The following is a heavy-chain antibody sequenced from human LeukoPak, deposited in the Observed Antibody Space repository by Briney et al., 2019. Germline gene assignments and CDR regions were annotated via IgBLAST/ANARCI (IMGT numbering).Heavy chain of an antibody. D-gene: IGHD5-24*01. Sequence: GGSLRLSCAVSGFTFSSYIMNWVRQAPGRGREGVTYFRSRRVPIYYADSVRALFPIPRDNAKNSLYLQMNSLRAEDTAVYFCARQGWLQLNFLDYWGRGTLVTVSS. CDR1: GFTFSSYI. J-gene: IGHJ4*02. CDR3: ARQGWLQLNFLDY. CDR2: FRSRRVPI. V-gene: IGHV3-48*01.